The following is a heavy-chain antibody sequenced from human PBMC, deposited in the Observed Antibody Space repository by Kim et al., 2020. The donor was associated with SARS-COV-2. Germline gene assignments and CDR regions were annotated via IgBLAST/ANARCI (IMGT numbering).Heavy chain of an antibody. J-gene: IGHJ5*02. CDR1: GFTFSSYG. V-gene: IGHV3-33*01. CDR2: IWYDGSNK. Sequence: GGSLRLSCAASGFTFSSYGMHWVRQAPGKGLEWVAVIWYDGSNKYYADSVKGRFTISRDNSKNTLYLQMNSLRAEDTAVYYCARDPTYYDFWSGYPGGWFDPWGQGTLVTVSS. D-gene: IGHD3-3*01. CDR3: ARDPTYYDFWSGYPGGWFDP.